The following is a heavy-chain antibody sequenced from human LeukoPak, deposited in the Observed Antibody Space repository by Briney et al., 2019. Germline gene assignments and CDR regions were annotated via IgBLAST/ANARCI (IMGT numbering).Heavy chain of an antibody. Sequence: PGGSLRLSCAASGFTFSTYSMNWVRQAPGKGLEWVANIKQDGSAKYYVDSVKGRFTISRDNAKNSLYLQMNSLRAEDTAVYYCARSHSYYYDSSGYYYPTAYYYYMDVWGKGTTVTVSS. CDR2: IKQDGSAK. CDR3: ARSHSYYYDSSGYYYPTAYYYYMDV. J-gene: IGHJ6*03. D-gene: IGHD3-22*01. CDR1: GFTFSTYS. V-gene: IGHV3-7*01.